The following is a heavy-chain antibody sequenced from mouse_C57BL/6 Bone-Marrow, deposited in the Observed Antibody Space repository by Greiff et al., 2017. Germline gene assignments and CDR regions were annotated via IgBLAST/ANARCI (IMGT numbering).Heavy chain of an antibody. CDR1: GYTFTSYW. CDR2: IDPSDSYT. V-gene: IGHV1-59*01. CDR3: ARLDY. J-gene: IGHJ4*01. Sequence: VQLVESGAELVRPGTSVKLSCKASGYTFTSYWMHWVKQRPGQGLEWIGVIDPSDSYTNYNQKFKGKATLTVDTSSSTAYMQLSSLTSEDSAVYYCARLDYWGQGTSVTVSS.